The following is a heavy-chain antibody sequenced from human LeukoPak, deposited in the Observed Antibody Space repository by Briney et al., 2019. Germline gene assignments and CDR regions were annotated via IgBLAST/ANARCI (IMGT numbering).Heavy chain of an antibody. D-gene: IGHD1-26*01. J-gene: IGHJ3*02. CDR3: ARRGLGVGTTIRRHGAFDI. Sequence: ASVKVSCKASGYTFSSYYMHWVRQAPGQGLEWMGIINPSGGSTTYAQKFQGRVTMTRDMSTSTVYMELSSLRSEDTAVYYCARRGLGVGTTIRRHGAFDIWGQGTMVTVSS. CDR2: INPSGGST. V-gene: IGHV1-46*01. CDR1: GYTFSSYY.